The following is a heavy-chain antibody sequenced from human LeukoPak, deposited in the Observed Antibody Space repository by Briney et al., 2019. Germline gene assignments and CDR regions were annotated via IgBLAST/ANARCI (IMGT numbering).Heavy chain of an antibody. CDR3: ARPRDILTGYFGGAFDI. J-gene: IGHJ3*02. CDR1: GYSFTSYW. D-gene: IGHD3-9*01. CDR2: IYPGDSDT. V-gene: IGHV5-51*01. Sequence: GESLKISCKGSGYSFTSYWIGWVRQMPGKGLAWMGIIYPGDSDTRYSPSFRGQVTISADKSISTAYLQWSSLKASDTAMYYCARPRDILTGYFGGAFDIWGQGTMVTVSS.